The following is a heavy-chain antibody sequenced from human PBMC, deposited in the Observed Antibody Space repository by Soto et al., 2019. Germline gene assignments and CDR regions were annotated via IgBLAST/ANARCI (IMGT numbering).Heavy chain of an antibody. D-gene: IGHD6-13*01. V-gene: IGHV4-31*03. CDR3: ARDASRAALYYYGMDV. CDR1: GGSISSGGYY. Sequence: PSETLSLTCTVSGGSISSGGYYWSWIRQHPGKGLEWIGYIYYSGSTYYNPSLKSRVTISVDTSKNQFSLKLSSVTAADTAVYYCARDASRAALYYYGMDVWGQGTTVTVSS. CDR2: IYYSGST. J-gene: IGHJ6*02.